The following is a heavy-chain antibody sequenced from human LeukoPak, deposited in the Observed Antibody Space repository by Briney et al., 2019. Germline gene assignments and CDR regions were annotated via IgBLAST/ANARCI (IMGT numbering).Heavy chain of an antibody. J-gene: IGHJ3*01. Sequence: SETLSLTCTVSGGAISGSTYYWGWIRQPPGKGLEWIGSIHSNGGTYYNQSLKSRVTISVDTSKNQFSLKLSSVTATDTAVYYCARSYCSSCPDGNWGQGTMVTVSS. D-gene: IGHD6-13*01. V-gene: IGHV4-39*01. CDR1: GGAISGSTYY. CDR2: IHSNGGT. CDR3: ARSYCSSCPDGN.